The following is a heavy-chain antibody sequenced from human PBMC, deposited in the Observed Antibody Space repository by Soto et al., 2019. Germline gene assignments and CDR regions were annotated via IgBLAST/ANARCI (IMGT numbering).Heavy chain of an antibody. Sequence: SETLSLTCTVSGGSISSGGYYWSWIRQHPGKGLEWIGYIYYSGSTNYNPSLKGRVTISVDTSKNQFSLKLSSVTAADTAVYYCARTDYGDYSSDYWGQGTLVTVSS. D-gene: IGHD4-17*01. V-gene: IGHV4-31*03. J-gene: IGHJ4*02. CDR2: IYYSGST. CDR3: ARTDYGDYSSDY. CDR1: GGSISSGGYY.